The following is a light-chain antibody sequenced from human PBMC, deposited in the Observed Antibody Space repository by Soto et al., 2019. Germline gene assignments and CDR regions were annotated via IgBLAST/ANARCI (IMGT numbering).Light chain of an antibody. CDR3: QTWGTGIQL. V-gene: IGLV4-69*01. CDR1: SGHSSFA. Sequence: QLVLTQSPSASASLGASVKLTCTLSSGHSSFAIAWHQHHPEKGPRYLMKLNSDGSHSKGDGIPDRFSGSSSGAERYLTISSLQSEDEADYYCQTWGTGIQLFGGGTKVTVL. CDR2: LNSDGSH. J-gene: IGLJ3*02.